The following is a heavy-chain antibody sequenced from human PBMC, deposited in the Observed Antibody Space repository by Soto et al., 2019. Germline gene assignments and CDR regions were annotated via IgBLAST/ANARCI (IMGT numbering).Heavy chain of an antibody. CDR1: GGSISSSSYY. Sequence: QLQLQESGPGLVKPSETLSLTCTVSGGSISSSSYYWGWIRQPPGKGLEWIGSIYYSGSTYYNPSLKSRVTISVDTSKNQFSLKLSSVTAADTAVYYCARRLLESSSSRGYYYYGMDVWGQGTTVTVSS. CDR3: ARRLLESSSSRGYYYYGMDV. D-gene: IGHD6-6*01. CDR2: IYYSGST. J-gene: IGHJ6*02. V-gene: IGHV4-39*01.